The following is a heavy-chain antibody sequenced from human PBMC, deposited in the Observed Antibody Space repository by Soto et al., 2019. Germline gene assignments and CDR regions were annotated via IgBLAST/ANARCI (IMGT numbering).Heavy chain of an antibody. CDR1: GGSISSGGYS. V-gene: IGHV4-30-2*01. CDR3: ARVRSGWGIDY. J-gene: IGHJ4*02. D-gene: IGHD6-19*01. Sequence: QLHLQESGSGLVKPSQTLSLTCAVSGGSISSGGYSWSWIRQPPGKGLNYIGYIYHSGSTYYNPSLKSRVTISVDRSKNKFSLKLSSVTAADTAVYYCARVRSGWGIDYWGQGTLVTVSS. CDR2: IYHSGST.